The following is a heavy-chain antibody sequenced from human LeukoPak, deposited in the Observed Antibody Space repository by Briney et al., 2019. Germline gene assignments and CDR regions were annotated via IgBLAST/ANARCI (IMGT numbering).Heavy chain of an antibody. CDR2: ISESGDDT. V-gene: IGHV3-23*01. J-gene: IGHJ5*02. CDR3: VKQFVDV. CDR1: GFTFSNFA. D-gene: IGHD5-24*01. Sequence: PGGSLRLSCAASGFTFSNFAMNWVRQAPGKGLEWVSSISESGDDTAYADSVKGRFIISRDNSRNTLYLQMITLRAEDTAVYFCVKQFVDVWGQGTLVTASS.